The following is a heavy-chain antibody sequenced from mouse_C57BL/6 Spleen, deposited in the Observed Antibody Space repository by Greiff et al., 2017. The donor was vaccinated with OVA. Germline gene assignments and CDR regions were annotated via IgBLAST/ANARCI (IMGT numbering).Heavy chain of an antibody. CDR3: ARWWLLRLDAMDY. V-gene: IGHV14-2*01. Sequence: EVQLQQSGAELVKPGASVTLSCTASGFNIKDYYMHWVKQRTEQGLEWIGRIDPEDGETKYAPKFQDKATITADTSSNTAYLQLSSLTSEDTAVYYCARWWLLRLDAMDYGGQGTSVTVSS. CDR2: IDPEDGET. J-gene: IGHJ4*01. CDR1: GFNIKDYY. D-gene: IGHD2-3*01.